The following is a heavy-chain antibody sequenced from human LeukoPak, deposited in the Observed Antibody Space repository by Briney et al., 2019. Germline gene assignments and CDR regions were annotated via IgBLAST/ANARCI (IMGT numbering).Heavy chain of an antibody. CDR2: ISGSGGST. CDR3: AKDLDPSITMIVDSGHYFDY. J-gene: IGHJ4*02. V-gene: IGHV3-23*01. Sequence: PGGSLRLSCAASGFTFSSYAMSWVRQAPGKGLEWVSAISGSGGSTYYADSVKGRFTISRDNSKNTLYLQMNSLRAEDTAVYYCAKDLDPSITMIVDSGHYFDYWGQGTLVTVSS. CDR1: GFTFSSYA. D-gene: IGHD3-22*01.